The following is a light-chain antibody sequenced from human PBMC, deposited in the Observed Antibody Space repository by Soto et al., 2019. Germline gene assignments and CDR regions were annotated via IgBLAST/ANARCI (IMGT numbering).Light chain of an antibody. J-gene: IGKJ4*01. CDR2: GAS. CDR1: QSVSSSY. CDR3: QQYGYSPGLA. Sequence: EIVLTQSPGTLSLSPGERATLSCRASQSVSSSYLAWYQQRPGQAPRLLIYGASSRATGIPDRFSGSGSGTDFTLTISRLEPEDFAMYYCQQYGYSPGLAFGGGTKVEIK. V-gene: IGKV3-20*01.